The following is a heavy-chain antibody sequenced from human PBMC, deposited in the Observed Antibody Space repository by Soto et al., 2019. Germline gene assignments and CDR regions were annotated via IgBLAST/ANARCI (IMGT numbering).Heavy chain of an antibody. CDR2: IIPILGIA. D-gene: IGHD3-22*01. V-gene: IGHV1-69*02. J-gene: IGHJ5*02. Sequence: SVKVSCKTSGYTFSDYSIHWVRQAPGQGLEWMGRIIPILGIANYAQKFQGRVTITADKSTSTAYMELSSLRSEDTAVYYCARYYYDSSGYYWFDPWGQGTLVTVSS. CDR3: ARYYYDSSGYYWFDP. CDR1: GYTFSDYS.